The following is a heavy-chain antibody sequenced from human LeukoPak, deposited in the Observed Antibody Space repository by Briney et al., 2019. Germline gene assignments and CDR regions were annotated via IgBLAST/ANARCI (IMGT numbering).Heavy chain of an antibody. J-gene: IGHJ4*02. V-gene: IGHV3-30-3*01. CDR2: ISYDGSNK. Sequence: GGSLRLSCAASGFVFSSYAFNWVRQAPGKGLKWVAVISYDGSNKYYADSVKGRFTISRDNSKNTLYLQMNSLRAEDTAVYYCARDPGVLGATTTFDYWGQGTLVTVSS. D-gene: IGHD1-26*01. CDR1: GFVFSSYA. CDR3: ARDPGVLGATTTFDY.